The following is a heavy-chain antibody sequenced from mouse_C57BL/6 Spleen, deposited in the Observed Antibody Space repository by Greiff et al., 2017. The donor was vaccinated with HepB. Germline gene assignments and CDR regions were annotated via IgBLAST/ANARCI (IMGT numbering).Heavy chain of an antibody. CDR2: ISGGGGNT. Sequence: DVQLVESGGGLVKPGGSLKLSCAASGFTFSSYTMSWVRQTPEKRLEWVATISGGGGNTYYPDSVKGRFTISRDNAKNTLYLQMSSRRSEDTALYYCARPYGSTSDYLDYWGQGTTLTVSS. J-gene: IGHJ2*01. V-gene: IGHV5-9*01. D-gene: IGHD1-1*01. CDR3: ARPYGSTSDYLDY. CDR1: GFTFSSYT.